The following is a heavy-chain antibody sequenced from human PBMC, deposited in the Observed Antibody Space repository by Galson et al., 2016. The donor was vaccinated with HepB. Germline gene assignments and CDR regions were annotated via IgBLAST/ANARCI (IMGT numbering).Heavy chain of an antibody. CDR1: GFSFSSYE. D-gene: IGHD3-10*01. Sequence: SLRLSCAASGFSFSSYEMNWVRQAPGKGLEWVSYISSSGSTIFYADSVKGRFTISRDNAKNSLYLQMNSLRDEDTAVYYCARSVWRGRSGCYGTADYWGQGTLVTVSS. J-gene: IGHJ4*02. V-gene: IGHV3-48*03. CDR3: ARSVWRGRSGCYGTADY. CDR2: ISSSGSTI.